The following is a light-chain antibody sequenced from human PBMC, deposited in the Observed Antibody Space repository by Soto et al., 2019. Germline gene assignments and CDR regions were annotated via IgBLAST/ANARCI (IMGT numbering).Light chain of an antibody. Sequence: VLTPPPSASGTPGQRVTVSCSGSSSNIGSNTVNWYQQLPGTAPKLLIYTDNQRPSGVPDRFSGSKSGTSASLAISGLQSEDEADYYCAAWDDSLNGYVFGTGTKVTVL. V-gene: IGLV1-44*01. J-gene: IGLJ1*01. CDR1: SSNIGSNT. CDR2: TDN. CDR3: AAWDDSLNGYV.